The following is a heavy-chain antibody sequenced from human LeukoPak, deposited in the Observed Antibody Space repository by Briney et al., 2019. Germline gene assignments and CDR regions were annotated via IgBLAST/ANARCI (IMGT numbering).Heavy chain of an antibody. V-gene: IGHV3-7*01. Sequence: PGGSLRLSCGASGFIFSRHWMSWVRQAPGKGPEWVANIKQDGGERYYVGSVKGRFTISRDNAKNLLYLQMNSLRAEDTALYYCARDGGHSTDFDYWGQGTLVTVSS. J-gene: IGHJ4*02. CDR3: ARDGGHSTDFDY. CDR2: IKQDGGER. D-gene: IGHD2/OR15-2a*01. CDR1: GFIFSRHW.